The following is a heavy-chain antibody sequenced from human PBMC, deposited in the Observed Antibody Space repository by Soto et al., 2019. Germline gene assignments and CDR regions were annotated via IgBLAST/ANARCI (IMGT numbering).Heavy chain of an antibody. Sequence: GGSLRLSCAASGFTFSSYSMNWVRQAPGKGLEWVSYISSSRSTIYYADSVKGRFTISRDNAKNSLYLQMNSLRDEDTAVYYCARGAKHGLVTRKELDYWGQGTLVTVSS. CDR2: ISSSRSTI. CDR1: GFTFSSYS. D-gene: IGHD6-19*01. CDR3: ARGAKHGLVTRKELDY. J-gene: IGHJ4*02. V-gene: IGHV3-48*02.